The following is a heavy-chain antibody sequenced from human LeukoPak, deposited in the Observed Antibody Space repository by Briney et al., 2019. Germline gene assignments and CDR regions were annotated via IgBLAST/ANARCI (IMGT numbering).Heavy chain of an antibody. J-gene: IGHJ6*02. Sequence: GASVKVSCKASGYTFTGYYMHWVRQAPGQGLEWMGWINPNSGGTNYAQKFQGWVTMTRDTSISTAYMELSRLRSDDTAVYYCARNHYYDSRNGMDVWGQGTTVTVSS. CDR2: INPNSGGT. CDR1: GYTFTGYY. D-gene: IGHD3-22*01. CDR3: ARNHYYDSRNGMDV. V-gene: IGHV1-2*04.